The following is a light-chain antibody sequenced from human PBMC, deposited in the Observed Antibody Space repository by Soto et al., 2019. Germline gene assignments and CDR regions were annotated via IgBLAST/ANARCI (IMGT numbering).Light chain of an antibody. Sequence: DIQMTQSPSPLAASIGGRVTITCRASQNIHLYLAWYQQKPGKAPKLLIYRTSILESGVSFRCGGRGAETVFSLAISSLQPDDFATYFWQQYYLYPPAFGPGTKVDIK. V-gene: IGKV1-5*03. CDR2: RTS. CDR3: QQYYLYPPA. CDR1: QNIHLY. J-gene: IGKJ3*01.